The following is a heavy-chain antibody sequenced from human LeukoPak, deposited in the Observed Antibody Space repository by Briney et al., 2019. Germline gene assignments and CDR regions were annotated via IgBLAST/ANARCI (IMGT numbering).Heavy chain of an antibody. CDR2: INHSGST. Sequence: SETLSLTCAVYGGPFSGYYWSWIRQPPGKGLEWIGEINHSGSTNYNPSLKSRVTISVDTSKNQFSLTLSSVTAADTAVYYCARVTGYMIEDYFDYWGQGTLVTVSS. D-gene: IGHD3-22*01. J-gene: IGHJ4*02. CDR3: ARVTGYMIEDYFDY. CDR1: GGPFSGYY. V-gene: IGHV4-34*01.